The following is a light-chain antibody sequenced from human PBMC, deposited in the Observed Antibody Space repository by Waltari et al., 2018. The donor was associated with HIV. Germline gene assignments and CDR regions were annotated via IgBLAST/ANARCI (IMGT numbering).Light chain of an antibody. CDR2: GAS. V-gene: IGKV3-20*01. Sequence: EIVLTQSPGTLSLSPGEGATLSCRASQTVSSGSLAWYQLQPGQAPRLLIYGASSRATGIPDRFSGSGSGTDFTLTISRLEPEDFAVYYCQQYGSSPRTFGQGTKVEIK. CDR3: QQYGSSPRT. J-gene: IGKJ1*01. CDR1: QTVSSGS.